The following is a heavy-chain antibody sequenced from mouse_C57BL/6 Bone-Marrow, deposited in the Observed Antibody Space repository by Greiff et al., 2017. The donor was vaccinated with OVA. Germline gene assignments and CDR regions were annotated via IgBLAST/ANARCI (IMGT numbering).Heavy chain of an antibody. CDR3: AREGYYYGSAD. CDR2: ISDGGSCT. Sequence: EVQVVESGGGLVKPGGSLTLSCAASGFTFSSYAMSWVRQTPEKRLEWVATISDGGSCTYYPDNVKGRFTISRDNAKNNLYLQMSHLKSEDTAMYYCAREGYYYGSADWGQGTLVTVSA. J-gene: IGHJ3*01. V-gene: IGHV5-4*01. CDR1: GFTFSSYA. D-gene: IGHD1-1*01.